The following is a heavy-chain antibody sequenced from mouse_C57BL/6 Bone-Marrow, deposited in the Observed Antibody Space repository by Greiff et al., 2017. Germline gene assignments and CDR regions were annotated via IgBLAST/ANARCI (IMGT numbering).Heavy chain of an antibody. J-gene: IGHJ2*01. D-gene: IGHD1-1*01. CDR2: ISSGGDYI. CDR3: TNYYGSSYVGVY. Sequence: DVMLVESGEGLVKPGGSLKLSCAASGFTFSSYAMSWVRQTPEKRLEWVAYISSGGDYIYYADTVKGRFTISRDNARNTLYLQLSSLKSEDTAMYYCTNYYGSSYVGVYWGQGTTRTVSS. CDR1: GFTFSSYA. V-gene: IGHV5-9-1*02.